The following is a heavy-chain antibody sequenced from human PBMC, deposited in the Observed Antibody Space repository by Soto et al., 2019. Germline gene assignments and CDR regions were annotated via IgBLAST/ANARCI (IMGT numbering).Heavy chain of an antibody. J-gene: IGHJ4*02. D-gene: IGHD6-13*01. CDR3: AKAAADSPYYFDY. Sequence: GGSLRLSCAASGFTVSRKYMSWVRQAPGKGLEWVSVIYSGGNTYYADSVKGRFTISRDNSKNTLYLQMNSLRVEDTAVYYCAKAAADSPYYFDYWGQGTLVTVSS. CDR1: GFTVSRKY. CDR2: IYSGGNT. V-gene: IGHV3-66*01.